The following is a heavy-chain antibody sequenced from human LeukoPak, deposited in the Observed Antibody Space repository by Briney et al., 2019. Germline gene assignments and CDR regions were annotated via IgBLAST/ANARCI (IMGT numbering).Heavy chain of an antibody. CDR3: AKDHSGYSYGYDY. CDR1: GFTFSTYG. CDR2: ISYDGTNT. J-gene: IGHJ4*02. V-gene: IGHV3-30*18. D-gene: IGHD5-18*01. Sequence: GGSLRLSCTASGFTFSTYGMHWVRQAPGKGLEWVAVISYDGTNTYYADSVKGRFTISRDNSKNTLYLQMNSLRAEDTAVYYCAKDHSGYSYGYDYWGQGTLVTVSS.